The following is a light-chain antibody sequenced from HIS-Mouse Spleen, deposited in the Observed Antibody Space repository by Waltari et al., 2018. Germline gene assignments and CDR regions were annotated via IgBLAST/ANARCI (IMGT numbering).Light chain of an antibody. Sequence: QSALTQPASVSGSPGQSITISCTGTSSDVGSYNLVSWYQQHPGKAPKLMIYEGSKRPSGVLNGVSGSKSGNTASLTIAGLQAEDEADYYCCSYAGSSTVVFGGGTKLTVL. CDR1: SSDVGSYNL. J-gene: IGLJ2*01. CDR3: CSYAGSSTVV. V-gene: IGLV2-23*01. CDR2: EGS.